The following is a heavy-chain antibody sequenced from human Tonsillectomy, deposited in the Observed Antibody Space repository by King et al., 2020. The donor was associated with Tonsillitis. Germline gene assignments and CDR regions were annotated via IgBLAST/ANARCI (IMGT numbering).Heavy chain of an antibody. CDR3: ASLYGDSAGLG. V-gene: IGHV3-7*03. D-gene: IGHD4-17*01. CDR1: GFTFSNYW. J-gene: IGHJ4*02. Sequence: VQLVESGGGLVQPGGSLRLSCAASGFTFSNYWMSWVRQAPGKGLEWVANIKYDESEKYFGDSVRGRFSISRDNAKKSLYLQMSSLRVEDTAVYYCASLYGDSAGLGRGLGTLVTVSS. CDR2: IKYDESEK.